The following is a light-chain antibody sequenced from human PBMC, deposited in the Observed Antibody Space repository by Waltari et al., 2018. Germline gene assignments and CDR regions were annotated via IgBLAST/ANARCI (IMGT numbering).Light chain of an antibody. CDR2: EVS. CDR1: NSDLGSYNL. CDR3: CSYAGGGTFV. J-gene: IGLJ1*01. V-gene: IGLV2-23*02. Sequence: QSALTQPASVSGSPGQSITISCTGTNSDLGSYNLVSWYQQHPGKAPKFMIYEVSKRPSGVSNRFSGSKSGNTASPTISEIQAEDEADYYCCSYAGGGTFVFGTGTKVTVL.